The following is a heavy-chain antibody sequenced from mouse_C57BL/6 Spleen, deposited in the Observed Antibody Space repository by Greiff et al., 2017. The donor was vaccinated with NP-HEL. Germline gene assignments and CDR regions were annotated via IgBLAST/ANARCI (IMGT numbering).Heavy chain of an antibody. Sequence: EVQLQQSGPVLVKPGASVKMSCKASGYTFTDYYMNWVKQSHGKSLEWIGVINPYNGGTSYNQKFKGKATLTVDKSSSTAYMELNSLTSEDSAVYDCARGDDYDSFAYWGQGTLVTVSA. CDR2: INPYNGGT. V-gene: IGHV1-19*01. CDR3: ARGDDYDSFAY. J-gene: IGHJ3*01. D-gene: IGHD2-4*01. CDR1: GYTFTDYY.